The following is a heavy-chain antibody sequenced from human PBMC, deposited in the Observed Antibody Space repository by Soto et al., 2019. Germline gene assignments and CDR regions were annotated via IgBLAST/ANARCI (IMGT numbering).Heavy chain of an antibody. CDR3: AKTLYYYDSSGYQ. CDR2: IYSGGST. D-gene: IGHD3-22*01. J-gene: IGHJ4*02. CDR1: GFTVSSNH. V-gene: IGHV3-66*01. Sequence: PGGSLRLSCAASGFTVSSNHMSWVRQAPGKGLEWVSLIYSGGSTYYADSVKGRFTFSRDNSKNTLYLQMNSLRAEDTAVYYCAKTLYYYDSSGYQWGQGTLVTVSS.